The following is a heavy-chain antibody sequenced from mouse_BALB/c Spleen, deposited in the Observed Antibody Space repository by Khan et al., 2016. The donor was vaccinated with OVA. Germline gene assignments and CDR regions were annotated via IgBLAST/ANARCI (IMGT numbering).Heavy chain of an antibody. Sequence: EVELVESGPGLVKPSQSLSLTCTVTGYSITSGYGWNWIRQFPGNKLEWTGYISYSGSTNYNPSIKSRISITRDKSKNQFFLQLNSVTTEDTATYYCARTARIKYWGQGTTLTVSS. J-gene: IGHJ2*01. D-gene: IGHD1-2*01. V-gene: IGHV3-2*02. CDR1: GYSITSGYG. CDR2: ISYSGST. CDR3: ARTARIKY.